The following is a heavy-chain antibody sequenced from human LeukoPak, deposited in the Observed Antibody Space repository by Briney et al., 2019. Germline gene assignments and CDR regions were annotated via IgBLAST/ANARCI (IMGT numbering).Heavy chain of an antibody. J-gene: IGHJ4*02. D-gene: IGHD3-10*01. CDR2: IIPIFGTA. V-gene: IGHV1-69*13. CDR3: ARLSMVRGVITFDY. Sequence: ASVKVSCKASGGTFSSYAISWVRQAPGQGLEWMGGIIPIFGTANYAQKFQGRVTITADESTSTAYMELSSLRSEGTAVYYCARLSMVRGVITFDYWGQGTLVTVSS. CDR1: GGTFSSYA.